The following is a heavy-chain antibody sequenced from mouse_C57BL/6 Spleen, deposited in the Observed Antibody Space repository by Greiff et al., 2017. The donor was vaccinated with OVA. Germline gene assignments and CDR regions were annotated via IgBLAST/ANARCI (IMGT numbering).Heavy chain of an antibody. Sequence: QVQLKESGAELARPGASVKMSCKASGYTFTSYTMHWVKQRPGQGLEWIGYINPSSGYTKYNQKFKDKATLTADKSSSTAYMQLSSLTSEDSAVYYCARGGYDGSSYFDYWGQGTTLTVSS. V-gene: IGHV1-4*01. CDR2: INPSSGYT. CDR1: GYTFTSYT. CDR3: ARGGYDGSSYFDY. D-gene: IGHD1-1*01. J-gene: IGHJ2*01.